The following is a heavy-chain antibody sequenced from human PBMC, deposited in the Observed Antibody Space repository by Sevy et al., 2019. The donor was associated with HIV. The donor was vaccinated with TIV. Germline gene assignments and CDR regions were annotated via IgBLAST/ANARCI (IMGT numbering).Heavy chain of an antibody. CDR2: IYSGGST. V-gene: IGHV3-53*01. CDR3: ARDRAGTIYFDY. Sequence: GGSLRLSCAASGFTVSSNYMSWVRQAPGKGLEWVSVIYSGGSTYYADSVKGRFTISRDNSKNTLYLQMSSRRAEDTAVYYCARDRAGTIYFDYWGQGTLVTVSS. CDR1: GFTVSSNY. J-gene: IGHJ4*02. D-gene: IGHD6-19*01.